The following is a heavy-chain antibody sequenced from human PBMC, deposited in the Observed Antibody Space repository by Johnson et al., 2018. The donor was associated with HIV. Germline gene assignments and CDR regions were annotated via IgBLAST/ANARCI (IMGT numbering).Heavy chain of an antibody. D-gene: IGHD6-6*01. CDR3: ARGGLESSSALGLGYAFDV. V-gene: IGHV3-30*02. CDR1: GFTFSSYG. Sequence: QVQLVESGGGVVQPGGSLRLSCAASGFTFSSYGMHWVRQAPGKGLEWVAFIRYDGSNKYYADSVKGRFTISRDNSKNTLYLQMNSLRAEDTAVYYGARGGLESSSALGLGYAFDVWGQGTVVTVSS. CDR2: IRYDGSNK. J-gene: IGHJ3*01.